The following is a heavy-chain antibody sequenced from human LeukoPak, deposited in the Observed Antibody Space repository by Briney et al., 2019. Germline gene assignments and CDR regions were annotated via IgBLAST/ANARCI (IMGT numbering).Heavy chain of an antibody. D-gene: IGHD3-10*01. J-gene: IGHJ5*02. CDR3: ARVMRFGELLYWFDP. Sequence: ASVKVSCKASGGTFSSYAISWVRQAPGHGLEWMGRIIPILDITNYKQNFQGRVTITADKSTSTAYMELSSLRSEDTAAYYCARVMRFGELLYWFDPWGQGTLVTVSS. CDR2: IIPILDIT. CDR1: GGTFSSYA. V-gene: IGHV1-69*04.